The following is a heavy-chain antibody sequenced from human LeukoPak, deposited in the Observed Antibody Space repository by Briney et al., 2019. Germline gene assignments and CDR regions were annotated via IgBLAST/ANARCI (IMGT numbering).Heavy chain of an antibody. J-gene: IGHJ4*02. CDR1: GGSISSYY. CDR2: IYTDGST. D-gene: IGHD3-3*01. Sequence: SESLSLTCTFSGGSISSYYWGWIRQPAGKGLEWLGRIYTDGSTNYNPSLRRRISISVDLSANQFTLRLSSVTAADTAIYYCARDHNEYDFLSDAYLGYFDYWGQGALVTVSS. CDR3: ARDHNEYDFLSDAYLGYFDY. V-gene: IGHV4-4*07.